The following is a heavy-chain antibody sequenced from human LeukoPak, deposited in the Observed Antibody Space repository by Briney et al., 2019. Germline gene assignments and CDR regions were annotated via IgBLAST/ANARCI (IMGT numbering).Heavy chain of an antibody. CDR3: ARDPGIAAKGGEGWFDP. CDR1: GYTFTSYA. V-gene: IGHV1-3*01. D-gene: IGHD6-13*01. CDR2: INAGNGNT. J-gene: IGHJ5*02. Sequence: ASVKVSCKASGYTFTSYAMHWVRQAPGQRLEWMGWINAGNGNTKYSQKFQGRVTITRDTSASTAYMELSSLRSEDTAVYYCARDPGIAAKGGEGWFDPWGQGTLVTVSS.